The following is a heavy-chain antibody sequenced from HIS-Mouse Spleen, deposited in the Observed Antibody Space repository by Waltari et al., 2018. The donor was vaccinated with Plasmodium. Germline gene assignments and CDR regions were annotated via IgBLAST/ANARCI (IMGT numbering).Heavy chain of an antibody. V-gene: IGHV4-59*08. J-gene: IGHJ4*02. CDR2: IYYSGST. D-gene: IGHD5-18*01. CDR1: GGSISSYY. Sequence: QVQLQESGPGLVKPSETLSLTCTVSGGSISSYYWSWIRQPPGKGLEWIGYIYYSGSTNSNPSLKSGVTRSVDTSKNQFSLKLSSVTAADTAVYYCARLRYSYGYFDYWGQGTLVTVSS. CDR3: ARLRYSYGYFDY.